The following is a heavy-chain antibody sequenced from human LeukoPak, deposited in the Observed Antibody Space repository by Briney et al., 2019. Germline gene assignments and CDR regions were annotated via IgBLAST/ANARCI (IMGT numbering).Heavy chain of an antibody. CDR2: IYHSGST. D-gene: IGHD6-13*01. V-gene: IGHV4-30-2*01. CDR1: GGSISSGGYS. Sequence: KPSPTLSPTCAVSGGSISSGGYSWSWIRQPPGKGLEWIGYIYHSGSTYYNPSLKSRVTISVDRSKNQFSLKLSSVTAADTAVYYCARSALPERRIRSSSWYYFDYWGQGTLVTVSS. CDR3: ARSALPERRIRSSSWYYFDY. J-gene: IGHJ4*02.